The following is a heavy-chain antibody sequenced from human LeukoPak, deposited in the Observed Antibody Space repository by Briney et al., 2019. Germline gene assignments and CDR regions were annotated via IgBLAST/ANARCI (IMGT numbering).Heavy chain of an antibody. CDR2: IIPIFGTA. CDR3: ARGLGYCSSTSCYTGNNVYYYYYMDV. CDR1: GGTFSGYA. Sequence: GASEKVSCKASGGTFSGYAISWVRQAPGQGLEWMGGIIPIFGTANYAQKFQGRVTITADESTSTAYMELSSLRSEDTAVYYCARGLGYCSSTSCYTGNNVYYYYYMDVWGKGTTVTVSS. V-gene: IGHV1-69*13. J-gene: IGHJ6*03. D-gene: IGHD2-2*02.